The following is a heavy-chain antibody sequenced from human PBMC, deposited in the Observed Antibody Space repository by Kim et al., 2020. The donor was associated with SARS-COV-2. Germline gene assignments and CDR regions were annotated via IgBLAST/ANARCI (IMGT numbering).Heavy chain of an antibody. CDR2: IYYSGST. V-gene: IGHV4-59*01. J-gene: IGHJ6*02. CDR1: GGSISSYY. CDR3: ARLIAVAGDTHYYYYGMDV. D-gene: IGHD6-19*01. Sequence: SETLSLTCTVSGGSISSYYWSWIRQPPGKGLEWIGYIYYSGSTNYNPSLKSRVTISVDTSKNQFSLKLSSVTAADTAVYYCARLIAVAGDTHYYYYGMDVWGQGTTVTVSS.